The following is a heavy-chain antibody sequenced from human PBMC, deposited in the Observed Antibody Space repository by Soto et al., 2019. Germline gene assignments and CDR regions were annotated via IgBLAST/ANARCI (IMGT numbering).Heavy chain of an antibody. D-gene: IGHD3-10*01. J-gene: IGHJ6*03. CDR2: IYYSGST. CDR3: ARVPNYYGSGSYYNVAVYYYYYYMDV. Sequence: SETLSLTCTVSGGSISSSSYYWGWIRQPPGKGLEWIGSIYYSGSTYYNPSLKSRVTISVDTSKNQFSLKLSSVTAADTAVYYCARVPNYYGSGSYYNVAVYYYYYYMDVWGKGTTVTVSS. CDR1: GGSISSSSYY. V-gene: IGHV4-39*01.